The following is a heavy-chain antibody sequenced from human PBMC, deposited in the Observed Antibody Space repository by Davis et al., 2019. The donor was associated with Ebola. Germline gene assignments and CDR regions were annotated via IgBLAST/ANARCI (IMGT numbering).Heavy chain of an antibody. V-gene: IGHV3-23*01. CDR3: AKEPLVGDYGVDV. CDR2: ISGSGGST. CDR1: GFTFSSYA. D-gene: IGHD6-6*01. J-gene: IGHJ6*02. Sequence: GESPKISCAASGFTFSSYAMSWVRQAPGKGLEWVSAISGSGGSTYYADSVKGRFTISRDDSRKTLYLQMNSLRAEDTAVYYCAKEPLVGDYGVDVWGQGTTVTVSS.